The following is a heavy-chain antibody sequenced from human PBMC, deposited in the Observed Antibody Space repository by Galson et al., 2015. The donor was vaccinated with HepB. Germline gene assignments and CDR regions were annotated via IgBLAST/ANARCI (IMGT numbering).Heavy chain of an antibody. J-gene: IGHJ1*01. D-gene: IGHD1-26*01. CDR1: GFTFSSYW. V-gene: IGHV3-74*01. CDR2: ISSDGSST. Sequence: SLRLSCAASGFTFSSYWMHWVRQAPGKGLVWVSRISSDGSSTSYADSVKGRFTISRDNSKNTVYMYMNSLRAEDTAVYYCANCLLREHRYFHHWGQGTLVTVSS. CDR3: ANCLLREHRYFHH.